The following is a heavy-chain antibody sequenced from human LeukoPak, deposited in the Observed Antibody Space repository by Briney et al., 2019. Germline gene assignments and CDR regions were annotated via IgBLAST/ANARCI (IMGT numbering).Heavy chain of an antibody. CDR2: ISGSGGST. D-gene: IGHD3-22*01. V-gene: IGHV3-23*01. CDR3: AKGAHYYYDSSGYYFSY. CDR1: GFTFSSYA. Sequence: GGSLRLSCAASGFTFSSYAMSWVRQAPGKGLEWVSAISGSGGSTYYADSVKGRFTISRDNSKNTLYLQMNSLRAEDTAVYYCAKGAHYYYDSSGYYFSYWGQGTLVTVSS. J-gene: IGHJ4*02.